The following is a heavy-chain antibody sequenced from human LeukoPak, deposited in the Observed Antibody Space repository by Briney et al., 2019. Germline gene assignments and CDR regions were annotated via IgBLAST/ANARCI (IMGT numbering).Heavy chain of an antibody. Sequence: GGSLRLSCSTSGLDFGENYMAWIRQTPGKGLGWVSSISGTGSVIYYTDSVKGRFTMSRDNAKKSVSLLMNNLRADDTATYHCARVLLRAALTYWFDTWGQGTLVTVSS. J-gene: IGHJ5*02. CDR3: ARVLLRAALTYWFDT. CDR2: ISGTGSVI. D-gene: IGHD3-22*01. V-gene: IGHV3-11*01. CDR1: GLDFGENY.